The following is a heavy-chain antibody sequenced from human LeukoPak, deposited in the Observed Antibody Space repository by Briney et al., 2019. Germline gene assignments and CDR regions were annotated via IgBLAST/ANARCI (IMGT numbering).Heavy chain of an antibody. CDR1: GYTFTRYY. CDR2: INPISGAT. D-gene: IGHD3-16*02. Sequence: ASVKVSCKTSGYTFTRYYMQWVRQAPGHGLEWMGIINPISGATDYAQKFQGRVTMTRDTSASTVYMELSSLRSEDTAMYYCARLPYRDGVAQDYWGQGTLVTVSP. V-gene: IGHV1-46*01. CDR3: ARLPYRDGVAQDY. J-gene: IGHJ4*02.